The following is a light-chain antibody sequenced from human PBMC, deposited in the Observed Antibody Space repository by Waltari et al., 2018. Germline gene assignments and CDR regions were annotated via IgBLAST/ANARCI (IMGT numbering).Light chain of an antibody. CDR3: QQYETWPLNT. CDR1: QSVSIN. Sequence: EIVLTQFPASLSVSPGERATLSCRASQSVSINLAWYQPKPGQSPRLLLSRASSRATGVPARFSGGGSETDFSLTISSLQSEDFAVYYCQQYETWPLNTFGQGTILEIK. J-gene: IGKJ2*01. CDR2: RAS. V-gene: IGKV3-15*01.